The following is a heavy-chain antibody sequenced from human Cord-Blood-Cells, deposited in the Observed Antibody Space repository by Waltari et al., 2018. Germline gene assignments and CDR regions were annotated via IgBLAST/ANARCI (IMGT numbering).Heavy chain of an antibody. Sequence: QLQLQESGPGLVKPSETLSLTCTVSGGSISSSSYYWGWIRQPPGKGLEWIGSIYYSGITYYNPSLKSRVTISVDTSKNQFSLKLSSVTAADTAVYYCARRCSSTSCYFRVDYWGQGTLVTVSS. CDR1: GGSISSSSYY. D-gene: IGHD2-2*01. J-gene: IGHJ4*02. V-gene: IGHV4-39*01. CDR3: ARRCSSTSCYFRVDY. CDR2: IYYSGIT.